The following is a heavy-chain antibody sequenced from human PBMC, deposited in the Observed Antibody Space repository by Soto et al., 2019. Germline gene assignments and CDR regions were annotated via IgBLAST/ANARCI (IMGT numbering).Heavy chain of an antibody. CDR2: IYYSGST. CDR3: ARADAGFCSSTSCYREGYFDL. V-gene: IGHV4-31*03. CDR1: GYSISRGGYY. J-gene: IGHJ2*01. Sequence: QVQLQESGPGLVKPSQTLSLTCSVSGYSISRGGYYWSWIRQHPGKGLEWIGYIYYSGSTYYNPSLKSRVTISLDTSKNQSSLKLSSVTAADTAVYYCARADAGFCSSTSCYREGYFDLWGRGTLVTVSS. D-gene: IGHD2-2*02.